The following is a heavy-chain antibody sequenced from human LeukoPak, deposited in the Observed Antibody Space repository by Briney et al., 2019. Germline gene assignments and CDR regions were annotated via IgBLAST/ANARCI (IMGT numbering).Heavy chain of an antibody. CDR2: INPNSAGT. CDR3: ARSARGGRPRFDY. CDR1: GYTFTGYY. J-gene: IGHJ4*02. Sequence: ASVKVSCKASGYTFTGYYIHWVRQAPGQGLEWMGWINPNSAGTHYAQKFQGRVTMTRDTSISTAYMELSRLRSDDTAVYYCARSARGGRPRFDYWGQGTLVTVSS. V-gene: IGHV1-2*02. D-gene: IGHD2-15*01.